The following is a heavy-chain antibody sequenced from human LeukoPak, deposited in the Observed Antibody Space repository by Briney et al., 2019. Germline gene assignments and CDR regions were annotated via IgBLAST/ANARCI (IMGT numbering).Heavy chain of an antibody. D-gene: IGHD5-24*01. CDR1: GGSISSYY. CDR3: ASSRDGYNSLDY. Sequence: SETLSLTCTVSGGSISSYYWSWIRQPPGKGLEWIGYIYYSGSTNYNPSLKSQVTISVDTSKNQFSLKLSSVTAADTAVYYCASSRDGYNSLDYWGQGTLVTVSS. V-gene: IGHV4-59*01. J-gene: IGHJ4*02. CDR2: IYYSGST.